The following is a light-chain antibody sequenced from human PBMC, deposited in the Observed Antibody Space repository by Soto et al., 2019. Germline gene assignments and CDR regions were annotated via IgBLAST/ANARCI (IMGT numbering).Light chain of an antibody. Sequence: DFQMTQSPSTLSASVGDRVTITCRASQSIHSWLAWYQQKPGRTPKLLIYKASTLESGVPSRFSGSGSGTEFTLTISSMQPDDFETYYCQQYNTHPYTFGQGTKVDVK. CDR1: QSIHSW. CDR3: QQYNTHPYT. V-gene: IGKV1-5*03. J-gene: IGKJ2*01. CDR2: KAS.